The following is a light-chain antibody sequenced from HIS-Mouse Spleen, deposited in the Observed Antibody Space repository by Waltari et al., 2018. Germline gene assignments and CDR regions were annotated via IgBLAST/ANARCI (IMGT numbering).Light chain of an antibody. Sequence: SYELTQPPSVSVSPGQTARITCSGDALPKKYAYWYQQKSGQAPVLVIYEDSKRPSGIPERFSGSSSVTIATLTISGAQVEDEADYYCYSTDSSGNHRVFGGGTKLTVL. CDR3: YSTDSSGNHRV. V-gene: IGLV3-10*01. CDR2: EDS. J-gene: IGLJ2*01. CDR1: ALPKKY.